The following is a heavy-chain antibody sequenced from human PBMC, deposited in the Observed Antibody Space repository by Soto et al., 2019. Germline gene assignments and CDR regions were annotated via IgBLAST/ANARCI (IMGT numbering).Heavy chain of an antibody. J-gene: IGHJ4*02. Sequence: QVQLVESGGGVVQPGRSLSLSCAASGFTFSSYGMHWVRQAPGKGLEWVAVIWYDGSNKYYADSVKGRFTISRDNSKNTLYLQVSGLGAEDTAVYYCARDLAYWRGVCESNFDSWRQGSLVTVSS. CDR2: IWYDGSNK. CDR1: GFTFSSYG. CDR3: ARDLAYWRGVCESNFDS. V-gene: IGHV3-33*01. D-gene: IGHD2-21*02.